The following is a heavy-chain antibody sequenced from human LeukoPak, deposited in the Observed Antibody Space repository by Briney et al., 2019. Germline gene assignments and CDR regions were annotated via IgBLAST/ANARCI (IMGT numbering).Heavy chain of an antibody. V-gene: IGHV3-43*02. D-gene: IGHD3-10*01. CDR1: GFTFDVYA. J-gene: IGHJ4*02. Sequence: GGSLIRYCVTSGFTFDVYAMLGVRQAPGKGLEWVSFISGDGGSTYYADSVKGRFTISRDNSKNSLYLQMNSLRTEDTALYYCAKPLWFGAEIDYWGQGTLVTVSS. CDR2: ISGDGGST. CDR3: AKPLWFGAEIDY.